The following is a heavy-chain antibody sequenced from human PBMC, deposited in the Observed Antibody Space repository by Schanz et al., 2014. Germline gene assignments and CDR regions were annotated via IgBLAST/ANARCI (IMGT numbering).Heavy chain of an antibody. Sequence: DVQLLESGGGLVQPGGSLRLSCAASGFTFTNYAMSWVRQAPGKGLEWVSLISDSGDTRYYAASVKGRVTISRDNFKGTLNLQMSSLRAELRAVYYAAKSRETCSGGRCSRGYFDNWGQGTLVTVAS. CDR1: GFTFTNYA. CDR2: ISDSGDTR. CDR3: AKSRETCSGGRCSRGYFDN. J-gene: IGHJ4*02. V-gene: IGHV3-23*01. D-gene: IGHD2-15*01.